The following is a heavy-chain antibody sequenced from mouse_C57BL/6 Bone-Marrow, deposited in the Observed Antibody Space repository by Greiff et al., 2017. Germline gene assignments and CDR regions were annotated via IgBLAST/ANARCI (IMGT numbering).Heavy chain of an antibody. V-gene: IGHV6-6*01. CDR2: IRNKANNHAT. CDR3: TSYYDYDLAWFAY. Sequence: EVQLVESGGGLVQPGGSMKLSCAASGFTFSDAWMDWVRQSPEKGLEWVAEIRNKANNHATYYAESVKGRFTISRDDSKSSVYLQMNSLRAEDTGIYYCTSYYDYDLAWFAYWGQGTLVTVSA. D-gene: IGHD2-4*01. CDR1: GFTFSDAW. J-gene: IGHJ3*01.